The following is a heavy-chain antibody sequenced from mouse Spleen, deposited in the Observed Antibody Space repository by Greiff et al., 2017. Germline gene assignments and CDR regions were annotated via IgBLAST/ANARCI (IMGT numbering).Heavy chain of an antibody. Sequence: QVQLQQSGPELVKPGASVKMSCKASGYTFTDYVISWVKQRTGQGLEWIGEIYPGSGSTYYNEKFKGKATLTADKSSNTAYMQLSSLTSEDSAVYFCATYHYGNYRVAWFAYWGQGTLVTVSA. CDR3: ATYHYGNYRVAWFAY. V-gene: IGHV1-81*01. D-gene: IGHD2-1*01. CDR1: GYTFTDYV. J-gene: IGHJ3*01. CDR2: IYPGSGST.